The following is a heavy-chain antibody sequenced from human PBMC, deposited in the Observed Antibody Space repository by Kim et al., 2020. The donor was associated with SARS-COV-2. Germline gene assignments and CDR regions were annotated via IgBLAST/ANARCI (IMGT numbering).Heavy chain of an antibody. Sequence: GGSLRLSCAASGFTFSSYSMNWVRQAPGKGLEWVSSISSSSSYIYYADSVKGRFTISRDNAKNSLYLQMNSLRAEDTAVYYCARGTHSGSYLLFDPWGQGTLVTVSS. CDR3: ARGTHSGSYLLFDP. D-gene: IGHD1-26*01. V-gene: IGHV3-21*01. CDR1: GFTFSSYS. CDR2: ISSSSSYI. J-gene: IGHJ5*02.